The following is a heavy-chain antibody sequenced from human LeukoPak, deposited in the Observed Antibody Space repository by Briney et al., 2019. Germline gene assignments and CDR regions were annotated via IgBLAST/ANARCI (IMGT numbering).Heavy chain of an antibody. J-gene: IGHJ4*02. CDR2: ISYDGSNK. Sequence: GGSLRLSCAASGFTFSSYGMHWVRQAPGKGLEWVAVISYDGSNKYYADSVKGRFTISRDNSKNTLYLQMNSLRAEDTAVYYCARESQIDYWGQGTLVTVSS. CDR3: ARESQIDY. V-gene: IGHV3-30*03. CDR1: GFTFSSYG.